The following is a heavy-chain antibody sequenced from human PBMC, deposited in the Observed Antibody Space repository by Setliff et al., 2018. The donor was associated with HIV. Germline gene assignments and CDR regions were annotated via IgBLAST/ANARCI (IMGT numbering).Heavy chain of an antibody. CDR3: ARGQRASPGPGTHYLDV. D-gene: IGHD6-25*01. V-gene: IGHV4-34*01. J-gene: IGHJ6*03. Sequence: ETLSLTCAVYGGPFDVHTWNWVRQAPGKRLEWLADINHRGNTNLNPSLKGRLTIAVDTSRDQFSLSLKSVTVADSAAYFCARGQRASPGPGTHYLDVWSKGTSVTVSS. CDR2: INHRGNT. CDR1: GGPFDVHT.